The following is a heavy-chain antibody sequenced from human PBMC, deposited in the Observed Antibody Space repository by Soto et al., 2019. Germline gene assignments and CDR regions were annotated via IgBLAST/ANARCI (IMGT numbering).Heavy chain of an antibody. CDR2: FSRSNGVA. Sequence: EVQMLESGGYLVQPGGSLRVSCASGFTFSNYTMAWVRQAPGKGLEWVSGFSRSNGVASYADSVKGRFTISRDNSKNTVFLQMNSRRAEDTAVYYCANGGLHGSIDGGLSYFHHWDQGTLVTVSS. CDR3: ANGGLHGSIDGGLSYFHH. V-gene: IGHV3-23*01. J-gene: IGHJ4*02. CDR1: GFTFSNYT. D-gene: IGHD2-15*01.